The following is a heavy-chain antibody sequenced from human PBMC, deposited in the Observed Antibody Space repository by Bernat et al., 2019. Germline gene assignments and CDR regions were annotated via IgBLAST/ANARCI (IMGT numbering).Heavy chain of an antibody. CDR1: GGSISSSSYY. J-gene: IGHJ6*02. CDR2: IYYSGST. D-gene: IGHD2-2*01. V-gene: IGHV4-39*01. CDR3: ARDLGYCSSTSCSLYYYYYGMDV. Sequence: QLQLQESGPGLVKPSETLSLTCTVSGGSISSSSYYWGWIRQPPGKGLEWIGSIYYSGSTYYNPSLKSRVTISVDTSKNQFSLKLSSVTAADTAVYYCARDLGYCSSTSCSLYYYYYGMDVWGQGTTVTVSS.